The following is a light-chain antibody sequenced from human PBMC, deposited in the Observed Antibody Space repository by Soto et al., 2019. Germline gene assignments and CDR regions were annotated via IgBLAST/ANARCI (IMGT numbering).Light chain of an antibody. V-gene: IGLV2-14*03. CDR2: NVY. Sequence: QSVLTQPASVSGSPGQSITISCTGTSSDVGAYNFVSWHQQYPGKAPKLIIYNVYDRPSGISYRFSGSKSGNTASLTISGLQGEDEADYYCSSYTISRTYVFGTGTKLTVL. CDR3: SSYTISRTYV. J-gene: IGLJ1*01. CDR1: SSDVGAYNF.